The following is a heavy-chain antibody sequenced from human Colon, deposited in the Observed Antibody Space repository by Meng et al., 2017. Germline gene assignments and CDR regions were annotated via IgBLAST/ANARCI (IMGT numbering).Heavy chain of an antibody. J-gene: IGHJ5*02. CDR2: INSDGGGG. CDR1: GFSIRNHY. CDR3: VCFGGFSGFDP. V-gene: IGHV3-74*01. Sequence: EVQLVESGGGLVQPGGSLRLSCAASGFSIRNHYMHWVRQAPGKGLEWVSRINSDGGGGTYADFEKGRFTISRDNAKNTLYLQMNSLTAEDTAVYYCVCFGGFSGFDPWGQGILVTVSS. D-gene: IGHD3-10*01.